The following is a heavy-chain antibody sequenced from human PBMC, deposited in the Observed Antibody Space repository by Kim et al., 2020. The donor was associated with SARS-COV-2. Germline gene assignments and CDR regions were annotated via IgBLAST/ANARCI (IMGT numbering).Heavy chain of an antibody. J-gene: IGHJ4*02. CDR2: IWYDGSNK. CDR3: ARDPYSSSSFDY. D-gene: IGHD6-6*01. CDR1: GFTFSSYG. Sequence: GGSLRLSCAASGFTFSSYGMHWVRQAPGKGLEWVAVIWYDGSNKYYADSVKGRFTISRDNSKNTLYLQMNSLRAEDTAVYYCARDPYSSSSFDYWGQGTLVTVSS. V-gene: IGHV3-33*01.